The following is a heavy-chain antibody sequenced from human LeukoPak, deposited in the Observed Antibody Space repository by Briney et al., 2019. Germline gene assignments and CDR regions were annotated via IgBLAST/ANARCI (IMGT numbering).Heavy chain of an antibody. D-gene: IGHD7-27*01. CDR1: GFTFSSYE. J-gene: IGHJ4*02. CDR2: ISSSDNTI. CDR3: ERDINWVGGY. Sequence: PGGSLRLSCAASGFTFSSYEMNWVRQAPGKGLEWVSYISSSDNTIYYADSVKGRFTISRDNAKNSLYLQMNSLRAEDTAVYYCERDINWVGGYWGQGTLVTVSS. V-gene: IGHV3-48*03.